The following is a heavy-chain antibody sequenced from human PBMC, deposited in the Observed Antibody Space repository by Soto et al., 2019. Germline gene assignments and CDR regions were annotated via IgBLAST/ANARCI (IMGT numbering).Heavy chain of an antibody. CDR2: TYYSGGT. V-gene: IGHV4-59*01. CDR1: GGSMIAYY. CDR3: ARVRGTAGKRYFDY. J-gene: IGHJ4*02. D-gene: IGHD6-13*01. Sequence: SETLSLTCTVSGGSMIAYYWNWMRQPPGKGLQWIGYTYYSGGTTYNPSLKSRVTISVDSSKNQFSLKLDSVTPADTAVYYCARVRGTAGKRYFDYWGPGTLVTV.